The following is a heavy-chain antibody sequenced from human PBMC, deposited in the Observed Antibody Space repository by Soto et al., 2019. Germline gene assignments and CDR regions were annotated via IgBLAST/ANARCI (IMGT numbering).Heavy chain of an antibody. D-gene: IGHD3-16*01. Sequence: QVQLVQSGAEVKKPGASVKVSCKASGYTFTGYYMHWVRQAPGQGLEWMGWINPNSGGTNYAQKFQGWVTMTRDTSINTAYMELSRLRSDDTAGYYCAREGGGVYYYGMDVWGQGTTVTVSS. CDR1: GYTFTGYY. CDR2: INPNSGGT. CDR3: AREGGGVYYYGMDV. J-gene: IGHJ6*02. V-gene: IGHV1-2*04.